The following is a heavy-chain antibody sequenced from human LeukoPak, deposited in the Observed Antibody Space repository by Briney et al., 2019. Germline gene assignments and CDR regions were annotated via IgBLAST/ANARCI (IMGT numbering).Heavy chain of an antibody. V-gene: IGHV3-7*01. D-gene: IGHD6-19*01. J-gene: IGHJ3*02. CDR3: ARDLASGGWYGGAFDI. CDR2: IKQDGSEK. CDR1: GFTVSSNY. Sequence: GGSLRLSCAASGFTVSSNYMTWVRQAPGKGLEWVANIKQDGSEKYYVDSVKGRFTISRDNAKNALYLQMNSLRAEDTAVYYCARDLASGGWYGGAFDIWGQGTMVTVSS.